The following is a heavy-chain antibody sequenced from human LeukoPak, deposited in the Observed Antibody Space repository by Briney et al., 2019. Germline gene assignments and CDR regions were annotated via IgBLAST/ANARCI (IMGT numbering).Heavy chain of an antibody. D-gene: IGHD7-27*01. CDR3: ARGANWGSPDY. V-gene: IGHV4-59*07. Sequence: SDTLSLTCTVSGGSISSDYWSWIPQSPGRGREWIGYIYYSGTTSYNPSLKSRVTISLDTSKNQFSLKLSSVTAADTAVYYCARGANWGSPDYWGQGTLVTVSS. CDR1: GGSISSDY. CDR2: IYYSGTT. J-gene: IGHJ4*02.